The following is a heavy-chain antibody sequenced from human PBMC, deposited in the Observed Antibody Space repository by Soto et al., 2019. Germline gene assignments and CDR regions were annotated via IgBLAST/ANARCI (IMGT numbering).Heavy chain of an antibody. CDR3: AKDKGSSGWYRAEYYFDY. Sequence: QVQLVESGGGVVQPGRSLRLSCAASGFTFSSYGMHWVRQAPGKGLEWVAVISYDGSNKYYADSVKGRFTISRDNSKNTLYLQMNSLRAEDTAVYYCAKDKGSSGWYRAEYYFDYLGQGTLVTVSS. V-gene: IGHV3-30*18. D-gene: IGHD6-19*01. J-gene: IGHJ4*02. CDR2: ISYDGSNK. CDR1: GFTFSSYG.